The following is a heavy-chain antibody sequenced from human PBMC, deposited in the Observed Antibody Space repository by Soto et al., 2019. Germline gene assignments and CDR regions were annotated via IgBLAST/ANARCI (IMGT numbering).Heavy chain of an antibody. D-gene: IGHD1-26*01. J-gene: IGHJ5*02. V-gene: IGHV1-2*02. CDR1: GFSFTDYY. Sequence: QVQLVQSGAEVKKPGASVKVSCKASGFSFTDYYMHWVRQAPGQGPEWMGWINPNSGGTNYSQNFQGRVTMTRDTSISTAYMELSRLRSDDTAVYYCARVLIYSGGQFTSYNCFDPWGQGPLVTVSP. CDR3: ARVLIYSGGQFTSYNCFDP. CDR2: INPNSGGT.